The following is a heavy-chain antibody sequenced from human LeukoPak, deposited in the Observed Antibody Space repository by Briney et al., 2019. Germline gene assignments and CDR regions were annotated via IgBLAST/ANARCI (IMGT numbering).Heavy chain of an antibody. V-gene: IGHV3-7*01. J-gene: IGHJ6*02. CDR2: IKSDGSEI. Sequence: GGSLRLSCAASGFPFSDYWMTWVRLAPGKGLEWVANIKSDGSEINYVDAVKGRFTISRDNAEKSMYLQMNSLRAEDTAVYYCAKDREYSSGWTLYYYYYGMDVWGQGTTVTVSS. CDR1: GFPFSDYW. D-gene: IGHD6-19*01. CDR3: AKDREYSSGWTLYYYYYGMDV.